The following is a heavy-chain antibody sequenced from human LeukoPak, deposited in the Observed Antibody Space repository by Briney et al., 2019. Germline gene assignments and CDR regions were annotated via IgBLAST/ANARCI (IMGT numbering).Heavy chain of an antibody. V-gene: IGHV1-69-2*01. CDR3: ATFQQQLVLDWFDP. CDR2: VDPEDGET. CDR1: GYTFTDYY. Sequence: GATVKISCKVSGYTFTDYYMHWVHQAPGKGLEWMGLVDPEDGETIYAEKFQGRVTITADTSTDTAYMELSSLRSEDTAVYYCATFQQQLVLDWFDPWGQGTLVTVSS. D-gene: IGHD6-13*01. J-gene: IGHJ5*02.